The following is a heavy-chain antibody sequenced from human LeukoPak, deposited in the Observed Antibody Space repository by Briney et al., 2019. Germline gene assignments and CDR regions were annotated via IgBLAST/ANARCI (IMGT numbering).Heavy chain of an antibody. CDR1: GFTFSSYA. V-gene: IGHV3-23*01. CDR2: ISGSGGST. Sequence: PGGSLRLSCAASGFTFSSYAMSWVRQAPGKGLEWVSAISGSGGSTYYADSVKGRFTISRDNSKNTLYLQMNSLRAEDTAVYYCAKDLSRWRYVDYFDYWGQGTLVTASS. CDR3: AKDLSRWRYVDYFDY. D-gene: IGHD5/OR15-5a*01. J-gene: IGHJ4*02.